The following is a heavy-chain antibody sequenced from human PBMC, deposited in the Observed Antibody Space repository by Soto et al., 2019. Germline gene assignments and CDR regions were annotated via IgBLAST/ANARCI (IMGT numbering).Heavy chain of an antibody. D-gene: IGHD2-21*01. CDR2: IHDSGNI. V-gene: IGHV4-59*12. CDR3: ARAGGGGDCFDY. CDR1: GDSISNYY. J-gene: IGHJ4*02. Sequence: SETLSLTCTVSGDSISNYYWSWIRQPPGRGLEWIGYIHDSGNINYNPSLKSRVTISVDTSKNQFSLKLSSVTAADTAVYYCARAGGGGDCFDYWGQGTLVTVSS.